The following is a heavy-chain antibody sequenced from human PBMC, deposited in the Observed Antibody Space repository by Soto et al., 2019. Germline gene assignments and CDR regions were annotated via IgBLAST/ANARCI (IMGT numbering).Heavy chain of an antibody. CDR2: ISAGGST. CDR1: GFTFSDYA. Sequence: GSLRLSCTASGFTFSDYAMSWVRQPPGKGLEWVSVISAGGSTYYADSVKGRFTVPRANSKNTLYLQMNSLRAEDTAVYYCANVPIWCSSTSCYTEGFDYWGQGTLVTVSS. V-gene: IGHV3-23*01. D-gene: IGHD2-2*02. J-gene: IGHJ4*02. CDR3: ANVPIWCSSTSCYTEGFDY.